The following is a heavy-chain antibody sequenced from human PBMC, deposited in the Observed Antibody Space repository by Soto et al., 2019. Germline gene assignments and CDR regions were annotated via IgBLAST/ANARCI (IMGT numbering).Heavy chain of an antibody. CDR1: GFSFSDSY. D-gene: IGHD3-16*01. J-gene: IGHJ6*02. CDR3: ARDGGGYGPPDV. Sequence: QVQLVESGGGLVKPGGSLRLSCAASGFSFSDSYMSWVRQAPGKGLEWVSYISGTSGYTGYADSVKGRFTISRDNAKNSLYLKMNSLRVEDPAVYYCARDGGGYGPPDVWGQGTTVTVSS. CDR2: ISGTSGYT. V-gene: IGHV3-11*06.